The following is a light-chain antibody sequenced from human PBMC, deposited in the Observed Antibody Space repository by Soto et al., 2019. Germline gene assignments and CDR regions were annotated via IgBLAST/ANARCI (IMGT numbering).Light chain of an antibody. CDR2: GAS. CDR3: QQYGSSPPIT. V-gene: IGKV3-20*01. Sequence: EIGLTQSPGTLSLSPGERATLSCRASQSVSSSYLAWYQQKPGQAPRLLIYGASSRATGIPDRFSGSGSGTYVTLTISRLEPEDFAVYYCQQYGSSPPITFGQGTRLEIK. CDR1: QSVSSSY. J-gene: IGKJ5*01.